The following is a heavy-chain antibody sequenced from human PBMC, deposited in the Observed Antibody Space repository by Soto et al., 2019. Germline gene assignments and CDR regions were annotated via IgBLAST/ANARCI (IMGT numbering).Heavy chain of an antibody. Sequence: QVQLVQSGAEVTKPGASVKVSCKASGYTFTGYYLHWVRQAPGQGLEWMGWINPNSGGTHYAQKFQGRLTMTRDTSISTAYRELSRLTSDETAVYYCARSLSPIAARPDYGGQGPLVTVSS. J-gene: IGHJ4*02. V-gene: IGHV1-2*02. CDR3: ARSLSPIAARPDY. CDR1: GYTFTGYY. CDR2: INPNSGGT. D-gene: IGHD6-13*01.